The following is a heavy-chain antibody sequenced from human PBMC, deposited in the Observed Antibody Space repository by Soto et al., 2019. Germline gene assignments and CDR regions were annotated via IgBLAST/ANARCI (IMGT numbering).Heavy chain of an antibody. J-gene: IGHJ4*02. Sequence: QVQLVQSGAEVKKPGSSVKVSCKASGGTFSSYAISWVRQAPGQGLEWMGGIIPIFGTANYAQKFQGRVTITADESTSTAYMELSSLRSEGTAVYYCARDHRGYCSGGSCYSPFDYWGQGTLVTVSS. V-gene: IGHV1-69*01. CDR1: GGTFSSYA. CDR3: ARDHRGYCSGGSCYSPFDY. CDR2: IIPIFGTA. D-gene: IGHD2-15*01.